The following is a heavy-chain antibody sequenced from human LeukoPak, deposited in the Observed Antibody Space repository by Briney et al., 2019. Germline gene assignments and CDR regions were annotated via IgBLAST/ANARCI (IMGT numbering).Heavy chain of an antibody. J-gene: IGHJ3*02. CDR2: ISGSGHTT. CDR1: GFTFTSSA. V-gene: IGHV3-23*01. D-gene: IGHD5-18*01. CDR3: ARGDELWPATGTFDI. Sequence: GGSLRLSCAASGFTFTSSAMSWVRQAPGKGLEWVSVISGSGHTTDYADSVKGRFTVSRDNSKNTLYLQMNSLRAEDAAVYYCARGDELWPATGTFDIWGQGTMVTVSS.